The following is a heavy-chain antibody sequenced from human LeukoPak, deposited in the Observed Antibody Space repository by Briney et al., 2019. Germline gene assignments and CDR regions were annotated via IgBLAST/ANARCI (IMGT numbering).Heavy chain of an antibody. J-gene: IGHJ4*02. Sequence: GRSLRLSCAASGFTFSSYAMHWVRQAPGKGLEWVAVISYDGSNKYYADSVKGRFTISRDNSKNTLYLQMNSLRAEDTAIYYCAKDDYGEGDPYYFDCWGQGTLVTVSS. CDR1: GFTFSSYA. CDR2: ISYDGSNK. D-gene: IGHD4-17*01. V-gene: IGHV3-30*14. CDR3: AKDDYGEGDPYYFDC.